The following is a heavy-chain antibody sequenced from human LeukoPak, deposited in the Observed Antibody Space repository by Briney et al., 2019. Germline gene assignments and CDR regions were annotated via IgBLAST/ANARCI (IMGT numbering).Heavy chain of an antibody. V-gene: IGHV3-7*01. CDR3: ARAPSHFDI. J-gene: IGHJ3*02. CDR1: GLTFSSYW. CDR2: IKQDGSEK. Sequence: QSGGSLRLSCAASGLTFSSYWMSWVRQVPGKGLEWVANIKQDGSEKYYVDSVKGRFTISRDNAKNSLYLQMNSLRPEDTAVYYCARAPSHFDIWGQGTMVTVSS.